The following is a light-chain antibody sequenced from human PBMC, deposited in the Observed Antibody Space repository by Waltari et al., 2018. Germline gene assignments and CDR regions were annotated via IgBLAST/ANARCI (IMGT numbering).Light chain of an antibody. J-gene: IGKJ1*01. CDR3: QQHGTLPAT. CDR2: RAS. CDR1: QTVGSSS. Sequence: EIVLTQSPGTASLSPGERVPLSCRASQTVGSSSLAWYQQKPGQAPRLVIYRASRRATGIPDRLSGSGSGTDFSLTISRLEPEDFAVYYCQQHGTLPATFGQGTKVEIK. V-gene: IGKV3-20*01.